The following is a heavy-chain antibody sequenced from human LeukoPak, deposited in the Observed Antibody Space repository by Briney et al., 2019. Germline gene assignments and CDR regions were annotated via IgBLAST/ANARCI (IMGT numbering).Heavy chain of an antibody. CDR2: IIPILGIA. Sequence: AASVRVSCKASGGTFSSYAISWVRQAPGQGLEWMGRIIPILGIANYAQKFQGRVTITADKSTSTAYMELSSLRSEDTAVYYCARERYCSGGSCYRGDWFDPWGQGTLVTVSS. D-gene: IGHD2-15*01. CDR1: GGTFSSYA. V-gene: IGHV1-69*04. CDR3: ARERYCSGGSCYRGDWFDP. J-gene: IGHJ5*02.